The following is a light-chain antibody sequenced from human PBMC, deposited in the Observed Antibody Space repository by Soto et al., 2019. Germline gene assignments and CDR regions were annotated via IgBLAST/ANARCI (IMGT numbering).Light chain of an antibody. CDR1: QSVLYSSNNKNY. J-gene: IGKJ3*01. CDR2: WAS. V-gene: IGKV4-1*01. CDR3: QQYYSTPVT. Sequence: DIVMTQSPDSLAVSLGERATINCKSSQSVLYSSNNKNYLAWYQQKPGQPPKLLIYWASTRESGVPDRFSGSGYGTDFTLTISSMQAEDVEVYYCQQYYSTPVTFGPGTKVDIK.